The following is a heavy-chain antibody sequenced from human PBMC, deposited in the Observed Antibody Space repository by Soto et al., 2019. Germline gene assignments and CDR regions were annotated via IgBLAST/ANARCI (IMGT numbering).Heavy chain of an antibody. Sequence: GGSLRLSCAASGSTFTRYSMNWVRQAPGKGLEWVSSISSTTNYIYYGDSMKGRFTISRDNAKNSLYLEMNSLRAEDTAVYYCARESEDLTSNFDYWGQGALVTVSS. CDR2: ISSTTNYI. CDR1: GSTFTRYS. J-gene: IGHJ4*02. V-gene: IGHV3-21*06. CDR3: ARESEDLTSNFDY.